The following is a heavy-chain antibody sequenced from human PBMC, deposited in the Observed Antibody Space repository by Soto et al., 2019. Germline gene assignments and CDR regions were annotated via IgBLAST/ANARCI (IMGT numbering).Heavy chain of an antibody. CDR2: FVPMFGSA. J-gene: IGHJ5*02. CDR1: GTTLDSFT. V-gene: IGHV1-69*13. D-gene: IGHD3-22*01. CDR3: AREDDTTGHNSWFDP. Sequence: SVKVSCKPSGTTLDSFTFSWVRQAPGQGLEWMGGFVPMFGSASIAQLFQGRVTITADASTGTGYMELSDLRSEDSAIYYCAREDDTTGHNSWFDPWGPGTLFTVSS.